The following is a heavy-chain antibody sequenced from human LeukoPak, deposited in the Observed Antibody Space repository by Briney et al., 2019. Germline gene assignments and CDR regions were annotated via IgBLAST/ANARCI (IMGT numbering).Heavy chain of an antibody. D-gene: IGHD3-22*01. CDR3: ARIVYDSSGYIDY. J-gene: IGHJ4*02. V-gene: IGHV3-48*02. CDR1: GFTFSSYS. Sequence: QPGGSLRLSCVASGFTFSSYSMNWVRQAPGKGLEWVSYISSSSTIYYADSVKGRFTISRDNAKKSLYLQMNSLRDEDTAVYYCARIVYDSSGYIDYWGQGTLVTVSS. CDR2: ISSSSTI.